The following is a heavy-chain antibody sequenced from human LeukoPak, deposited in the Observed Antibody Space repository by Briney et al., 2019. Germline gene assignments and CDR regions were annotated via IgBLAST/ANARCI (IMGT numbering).Heavy chain of an antibody. Sequence: GGSLRLSCAASAFTFSDYSMNWVRQAPGKGLEWISYISGRSSTIYYADSVRGRFTISRDDAKNSMYLQMNSLTAEDTAVYYCERGRLTSGIYFFGYWGQGTLVTVSS. J-gene: IGHJ4*02. V-gene: IGHV3-48*01. CDR1: AFTFSDYS. CDR3: ERGRLTSGIYFFGY. D-gene: IGHD3-10*01. CDR2: ISGRSSTI.